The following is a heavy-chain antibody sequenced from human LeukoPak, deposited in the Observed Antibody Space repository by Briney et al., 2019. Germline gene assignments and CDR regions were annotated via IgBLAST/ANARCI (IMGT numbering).Heavy chain of an antibody. V-gene: IGHV3-11*01. CDR2: ISSSGSTI. J-gene: IGHJ4*02. CDR3: ARELWQQLVHCYFDC. D-gene: IGHD6-13*01. CDR1: GFTFSDYY. Sequence: GSLRLSCEVSGFTFSDYYMSWIRQAPGKGLEWVSYISSSGSTIYYADSVKGRFTISRDNAKNSLYLQMNSLRAEDTAVYYCARELWQQLVHCYFDCWGQGTLVTVSS.